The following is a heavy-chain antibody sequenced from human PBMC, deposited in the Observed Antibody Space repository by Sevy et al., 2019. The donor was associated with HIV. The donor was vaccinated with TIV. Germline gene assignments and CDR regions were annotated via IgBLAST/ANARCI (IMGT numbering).Heavy chain of an antibody. J-gene: IGHJ4*01. CDR3: KYVDTGRDFDY. CDR2: ISYDGAVK. D-gene: IGHD2-8*02. V-gene: IGHV3-30*04. Sequence: GGSLRLSCAASGLNLSSFALHWVRQAPGKGLEWVAVISYDGAVKYYADSVKGRFTISRDNTKNTLYLQMNRLTTEDTAVYYAKYVDTGRDFDYWGHGTLVTVSS. CDR1: GLNLSSFA.